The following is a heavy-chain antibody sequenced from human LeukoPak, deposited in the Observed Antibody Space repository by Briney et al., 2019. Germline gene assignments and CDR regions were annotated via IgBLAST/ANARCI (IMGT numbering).Heavy chain of an antibody. CDR3: AREEQFYPGGGNWFDP. Sequence: SETLSLTCTVSGGSISSGSYYWSWIRQPAGKGLEWIGRIYTSGGTNYNPSPKSRVTISVDTSKNQFSLKLSSVTAADTAVYYCAREEQFYPGGGNWFDPWGQGTLVTVSS. J-gene: IGHJ5*02. CDR1: GGSISSGSYY. CDR2: IYTSGGT. D-gene: IGHD6-19*01. V-gene: IGHV4-61*02.